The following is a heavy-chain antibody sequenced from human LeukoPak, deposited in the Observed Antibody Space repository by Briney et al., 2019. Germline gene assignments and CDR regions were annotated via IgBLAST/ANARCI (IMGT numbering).Heavy chain of an antibody. CDR1: GGSFRSSSYY. J-gene: IGHJ6*02. CDR3: ASGYCSGGSCKPYYYYGMDV. D-gene: IGHD2-15*01. CDR2: IYYSGST. Sequence: TLSLTCTVSGGSFRSSSYYWGWIRQTPGKGLEWIGCIYYSGSTNYNPSLKSRVTISVDTSKNQFSLKLSSVTAADAAVYYCASGYCSGGSCKPYYYYGMDVWGQGTTVTVS. V-gene: IGHV4-39*07.